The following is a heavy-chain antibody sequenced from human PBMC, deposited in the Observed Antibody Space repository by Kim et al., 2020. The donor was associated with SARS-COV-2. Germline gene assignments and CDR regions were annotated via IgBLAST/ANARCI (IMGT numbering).Heavy chain of an antibody. CDR1: GGSISSYY. CDR3: ARGTMVRGVIYGDAFDI. V-gene: IGHV4-59*01. Sequence: SETLSLTCTVSGGSISSYYWSWIRQPPGKGLEWIGYIYYSGSTNYNPSLKSRVTISVDTSKNQFSLKLSSVTAADTAVYYCARGTMVRGVIYGDAFDIRGQGTMVTVSS. CDR2: IYYSGST. D-gene: IGHD3-10*01. J-gene: IGHJ3*02.